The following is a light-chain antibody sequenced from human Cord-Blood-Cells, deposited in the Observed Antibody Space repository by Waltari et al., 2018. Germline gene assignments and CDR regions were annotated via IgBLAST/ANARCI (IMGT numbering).Light chain of an antibody. Sequence: QSALTQPASVSGSPGQSITISCTGTSSDVGGYNYVSWYQQHPGKAPKLMIYDVSNRSSVVSNRFSGSKSGNTASLTISGLQAEDEADYYCSSYTSSSTVFGGGTKLTVL. CDR1: SSDVGGYNY. J-gene: IGLJ2*01. CDR2: DVS. V-gene: IGLV2-14*01. CDR3: SSYTSSSTV.